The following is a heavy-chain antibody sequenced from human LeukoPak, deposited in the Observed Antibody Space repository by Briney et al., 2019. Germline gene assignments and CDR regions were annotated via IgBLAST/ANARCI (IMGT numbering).Heavy chain of an antibody. Sequence: SETLSLTCAVYGGSFSGYYWSWIRQPPGKGLEWIGEINHSGSTNYNPSLKSRVTISVDTSKNQFSLKLSSVAAADTAVYYCARVNDGDRYYYYYYMDVWGKGTTVTVSS. V-gene: IGHV4-34*01. CDR3: ARVNDGDRYYYYYYMDV. CDR1: GGSFSGYY. CDR2: INHSGST. D-gene: IGHD4-17*01. J-gene: IGHJ6*03.